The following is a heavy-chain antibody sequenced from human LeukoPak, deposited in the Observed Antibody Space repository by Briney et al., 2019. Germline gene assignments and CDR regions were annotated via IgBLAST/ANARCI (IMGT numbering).Heavy chain of an antibody. CDR3: ARMAAVGATPSFYMDV. J-gene: IGHJ6*03. CDR1: GGTFSSYA. CDR2: IIPIFGTA. Sequence: SVKVSCKASGGTFSSYAISWVRQAPGQGLEWMGGIIPIFGTANYAQKFQGRVTITTDESTSTAYMELSSLRAEDTAVYYCARMAAVGATPSFYMDVWGKGTTVTVSS. V-gene: IGHV1-69*05. D-gene: IGHD1-26*01.